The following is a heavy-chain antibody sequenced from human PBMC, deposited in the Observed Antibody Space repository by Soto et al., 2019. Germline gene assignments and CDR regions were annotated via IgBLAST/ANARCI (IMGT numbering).Heavy chain of an antibody. CDR2: IYHSGST. V-gene: IGHV4-38-2*01. CDR1: GYSISSGYY. J-gene: IGHJ6*02. Sequence: TLSLTCAVSGYSISSGYYWGWIRQPPGKGLEWIGTIYHSGSTYYNPSLKSRVTISVDTSKNQFSLKLSSVTAADTALYYCARALYCSGGSCSPLRGMDVWGQGTPVTVYS. CDR3: ARALYCSGGSCSPLRGMDV. D-gene: IGHD2-15*01.